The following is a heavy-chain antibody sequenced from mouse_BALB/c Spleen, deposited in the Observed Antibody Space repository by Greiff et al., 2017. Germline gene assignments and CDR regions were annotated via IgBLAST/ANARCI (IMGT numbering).Heavy chain of an antibody. CDR3: ASYYGYTAWFAY. Sequence: EVMLVESGGGLVKPGGSLKLSCAASGFTFSSYAMSWVRQSPEKRLEWVAEISSGGSYTYYPDTVTGRFTISRDNAKNTLYLEMSSLRSEDTAMYYCASYYGYTAWFAYWGQGTLVTVSA. CDR2: ISSGGSYT. J-gene: IGHJ3*01. V-gene: IGHV5-9-4*01. D-gene: IGHD1-2*01. CDR1: GFTFSSYA.